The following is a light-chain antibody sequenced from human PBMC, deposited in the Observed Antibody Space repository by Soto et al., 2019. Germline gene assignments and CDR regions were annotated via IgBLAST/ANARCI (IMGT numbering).Light chain of an antibody. V-gene: IGKV3-20*01. CDR2: GAS. J-gene: IGKJ1*01. Sequence: EIVLTQSAYTLSLSAGERATLSCCTSQSVSSNYLAWYQQKNAQAPRLLIYGASSRATGIPDRFSGSGYGTDFTLTISRLETEDLAVYYCQQYGTSHRTFGQGTKVDIK. CDR1: QSVSSNY. CDR3: QQYGTSHRT.